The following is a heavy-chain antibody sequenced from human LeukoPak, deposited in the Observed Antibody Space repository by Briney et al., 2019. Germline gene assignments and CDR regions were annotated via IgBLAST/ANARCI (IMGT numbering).Heavy chain of an antibody. D-gene: IGHD6-19*01. V-gene: IGHV1-18*01. Sequence: GASVKVSCKASGYTFTDYGISWVRQAPGQGLEWMGWISAYNGNTNYAQKLQGRVTMTTDTSTSTAYMELRSLRSDDTAVYYCARDHIAVAGNAAFDIWGQGTMVTVSS. CDR3: ARDHIAVAGNAAFDI. CDR2: ISAYNGNT. J-gene: IGHJ3*02. CDR1: GYTFTDYG.